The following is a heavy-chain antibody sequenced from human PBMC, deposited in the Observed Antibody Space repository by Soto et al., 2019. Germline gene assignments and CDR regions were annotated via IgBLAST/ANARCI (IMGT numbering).Heavy chain of an antibody. Sequence: GGSLRLSCAASGFTFSSYAMSWVRQAPGKGLEWVSAISGSGGSTYYADSVKGRFTISRDNSKNTLYLQMNSLRAEDTAVYYCAKDRSLREATTHDAFDIWGQGTMVTVSS. J-gene: IGHJ3*02. CDR3: AKDRSLREATTHDAFDI. CDR2: ISGSGGST. D-gene: IGHD5-12*01. V-gene: IGHV3-23*01. CDR1: GFTFSSYA.